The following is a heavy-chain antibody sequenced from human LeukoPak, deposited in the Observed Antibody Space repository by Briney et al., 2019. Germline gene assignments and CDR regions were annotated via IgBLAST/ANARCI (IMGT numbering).Heavy chain of an antibody. D-gene: IGHD3-16*01. CDR3: ARAGDMITFGDPYNWFDP. V-gene: IGHV1-69*13. Sequence: SVKVSCKASGGTFSSYAISWVRQAPGQGLEWMGGIIPIFGTANYAQKFQGRVTITADESMSTAYMELSSLRSEDTAVYYCARAGDMITFGDPYNWFDPWGQGTLVIVSS. CDR1: GGTFSSYA. CDR2: IIPIFGTA. J-gene: IGHJ5*02.